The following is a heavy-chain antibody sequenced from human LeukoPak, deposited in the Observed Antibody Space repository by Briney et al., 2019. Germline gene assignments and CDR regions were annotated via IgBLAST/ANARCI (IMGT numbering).Heavy chain of an antibody. CDR3: VSDRETQEQI. CDR1: RFTFRRHN. V-gene: IGHV3-64D*09. D-gene: IGHD1-26*01. Sequence: GCSLRLSRSRSRFTFRRHNMHWLRQAPGKGLEYVSAISYNGDTTYYVDSVKGRFSISRDNSKNTLDLQMNSLRPEDTAVYYCVSDRETQEQIWGPGTLVTVSS. CDR2: ISYNGDTT. J-gene: IGHJ3*02.